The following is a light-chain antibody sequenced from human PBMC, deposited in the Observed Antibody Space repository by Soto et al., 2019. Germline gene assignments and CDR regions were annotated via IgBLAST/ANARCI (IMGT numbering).Light chain of an antibody. J-gene: IGKJ1*01. V-gene: IGKV1-5*03. Sequence: DIQMTQSPSTLSTSVGDRVTITCRASQSISDWLAWYQQKPGKAPKLLIYKASSLESGVPSRFSGSGSGTEFTLTISGLQPDDFATYYCQQYNTYRTWTFG. CDR3: QQYNTYRTWT. CDR1: QSISDW. CDR2: KAS.